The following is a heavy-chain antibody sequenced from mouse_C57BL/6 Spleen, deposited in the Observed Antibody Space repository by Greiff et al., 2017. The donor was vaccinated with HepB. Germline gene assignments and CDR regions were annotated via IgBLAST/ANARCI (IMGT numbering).Heavy chain of an antibody. D-gene: IGHD1-1*01. V-gene: IGHV1-69*01. CDR2: IDPSDSYT. CDR1: GYTFTSYW. J-gene: IGHJ4*01. Sequence: QVQLQQPGAELVMPGASVKLSCKASGYTFTSYWMHWVKQRPGQGLEWIGEIDPSDSYTNYNQKFKGKSTLTVDKSSSTAYMQLSSLTSEDSAVYYCARYGSSYVYAMDYWGQGTSVTVAS. CDR3: ARYGSSYVYAMDY.